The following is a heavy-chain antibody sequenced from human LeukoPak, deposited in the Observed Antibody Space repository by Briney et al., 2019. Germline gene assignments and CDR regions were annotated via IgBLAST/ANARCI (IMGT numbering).Heavy chain of an antibody. CDR2: IYDNVNT. V-gene: IGHV4-59*01. D-gene: IGHD3-3*01. J-gene: IGHJ4*02. Sequence: PSETLSLTCTISRGSINSCYWTWIRQPPGKGLEWVGYIYDNVNTNYNPSLKSRVTISVDTSKNQFSLKLSSVTAADTAVYYCARGRITIFGVLTPHFDYWGQGTLVTVAS. CDR1: RGSINSCY. CDR3: ARGRITIFGVLTPHFDY.